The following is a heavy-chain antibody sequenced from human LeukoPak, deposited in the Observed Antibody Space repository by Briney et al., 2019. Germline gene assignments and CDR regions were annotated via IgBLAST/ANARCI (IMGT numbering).Heavy chain of an antibody. CDR3: ARHRTGEGWYFDL. J-gene: IGHJ2*01. CDR1: GGSMNSSNYY. Sequence: SETLSLTCTVSGGSMNSSNYYWGWIRQPPGKGLEWIVTIYYLDIIDITYYNPSLKSRVTISVDTSRNQFSLKLTSVTAADTAVYYCARHRTGEGWYFDLWGRGTLVTVSS. D-gene: IGHD7-27*01. CDR2: IYYLDIIDIT. V-gene: IGHV4-39*01.